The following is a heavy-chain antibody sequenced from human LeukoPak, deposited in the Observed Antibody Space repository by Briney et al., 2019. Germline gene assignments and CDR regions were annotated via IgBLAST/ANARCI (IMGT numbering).Heavy chain of an antibody. Sequence: SETLSLTCTVSGYSISSGYYWGWIRQPPGKGLEWIGSIYHSGSTYYNPSLKSRVTISVDTSKNQFSLKLSSVTAADTAVYYCASDLRGGFDYWGQGTLVTVSS. CDR2: IYHSGST. V-gene: IGHV4-38-2*02. CDR1: GYSISSGYY. D-gene: IGHD4-17*01. CDR3: ASDLRGGFDY. J-gene: IGHJ4*02.